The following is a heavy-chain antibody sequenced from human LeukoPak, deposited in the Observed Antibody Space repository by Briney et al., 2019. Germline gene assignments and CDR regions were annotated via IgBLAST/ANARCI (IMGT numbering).Heavy chain of an antibody. D-gene: IGHD3-22*01. CDR3: AKLPNGALYDSSGYYPPDY. Sequence: GGSLRLSCAASGFTFSSYAMSWVRQAPGKGLEWVSAISGSGGSTYYADSVKGRFTISRDNSKNTLYLQMNSLRAEDTAVYYCAKLPNGALYDSSGYYPPDYWGQGTLVTVSS. V-gene: IGHV3-23*01. CDR2: ISGSGGST. J-gene: IGHJ4*02. CDR1: GFTFSSYA.